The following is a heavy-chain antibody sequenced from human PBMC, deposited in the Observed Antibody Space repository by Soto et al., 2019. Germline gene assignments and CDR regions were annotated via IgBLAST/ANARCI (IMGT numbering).Heavy chain of an antibody. CDR1: GFTFSIYA. CDR3: AKGAYCSSTSCYSQFDY. Sequence: PGGSLRLACAASGFTFSIYAMSWVRHAPGKGLEWVSAISGSGGSTYYADSVKGRFTISRDNSKNTLYLQMNSLRAEDTAVYYCAKGAYCSSTSCYSQFDYWGQGTLVTVSS. V-gene: IGHV3-23*01. J-gene: IGHJ4*02. D-gene: IGHD2-2*01. CDR2: ISGSGGST.